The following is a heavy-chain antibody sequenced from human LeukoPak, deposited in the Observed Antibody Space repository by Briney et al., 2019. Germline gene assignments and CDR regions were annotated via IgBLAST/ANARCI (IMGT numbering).Heavy chain of an antibody. CDR2: ISGGGGST. V-gene: IGHV3-23*01. CDR1: GFTFSSYA. Sequence: PGGSLRLSCAASGFTFSSYAMSWVRQAPGKGLEWVSTISGGGGSTYYADSVKGRFTISRDNSKNTLYLQMNSLRAEDTAIYYCAKPGDRRIAIFGVAPTYSMGVWGKKTTVTVSS. CDR3: AKPGDRRIAIFGVAPTYSMGV. J-gene: IGHJ6*03. D-gene: IGHD3-3*01.